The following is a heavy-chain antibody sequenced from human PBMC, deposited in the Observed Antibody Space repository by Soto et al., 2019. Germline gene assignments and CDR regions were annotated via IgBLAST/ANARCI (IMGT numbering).Heavy chain of an antibody. V-gene: IGHV1-69*13. Sequence: ASVKGSCKASGGTFSSYAISWVRQAPGQGLEWMGGIIPIFGTANYAQKFQGRVTITADESTSTAYMELSSLRSEDTAVYYCARDRREHYGSGRYYNHDAFDIWGQGTMVTVSS. CDR2: IIPIFGTA. J-gene: IGHJ3*02. D-gene: IGHD3-10*01. CDR1: GGTFSSYA. CDR3: ARDRREHYGSGRYYNHDAFDI.